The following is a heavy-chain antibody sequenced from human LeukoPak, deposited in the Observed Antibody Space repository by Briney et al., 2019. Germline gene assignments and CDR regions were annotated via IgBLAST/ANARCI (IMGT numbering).Heavy chain of an antibody. D-gene: IGHD3-22*01. V-gene: IGHV3-7*01. CDR2: IKQDGSEN. CDR3: AREGFGYYDSSGNTSYFDY. CDR1: GFTFSSYW. J-gene: IGHJ4*02. Sequence: GGSLRLSCAASGFTFSSYWMSWVRQAPGQGLEWGANIKQDGSENYYVVSVKGRFTIYRDNAKNSLYLQRNSLRAEETAVYYCAREGFGYYDSSGNTSYFDYCGQRTPVTVSP.